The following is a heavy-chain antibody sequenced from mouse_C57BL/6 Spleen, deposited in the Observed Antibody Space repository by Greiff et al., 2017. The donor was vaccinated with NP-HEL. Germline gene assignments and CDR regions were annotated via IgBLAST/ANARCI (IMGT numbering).Heavy chain of an antibody. V-gene: IGHV1-61*01. D-gene: IGHD4-1*01. CDR1: GYAFTSYC. CDR2: IYPSNSDT. CDR3: ARGGLTGCYFDY. J-gene: IGHJ2*01. Sequence: QVQLQQPGAELVRPGASVKLSCKASGYAFTSYCMDWVKQRPGQGLEWIGDIYPSNSDTNYNQKFKDKATLTVDKSSSTAYMQLSSLTSEDSAVYCCARGGLTGCYFDYWGQGTTLTVSS.